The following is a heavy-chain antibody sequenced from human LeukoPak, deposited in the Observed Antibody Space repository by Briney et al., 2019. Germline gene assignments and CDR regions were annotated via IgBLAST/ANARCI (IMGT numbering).Heavy chain of an antibody. Sequence: PSGTLSLTCTVSGGSISGYYWSWIRQPPGKGLEWIGFIYYSGSTNYNPSLKSRITISIDTSKNHFSLKLSSVTAADTAVYYCARGQGSRYYYGMDVWGQGTTVTVSS. CDR3: ARGQGSRYYYGMDV. CDR2: IYYSGST. CDR1: GGSISGYY. V-gene: IGHV4-59*08. D-gene: IGHD2-2*01. J-gene: IGHJ6*02.